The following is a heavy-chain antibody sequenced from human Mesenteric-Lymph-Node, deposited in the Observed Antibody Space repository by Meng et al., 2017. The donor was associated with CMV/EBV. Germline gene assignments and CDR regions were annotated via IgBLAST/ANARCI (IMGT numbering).Heavy chain of an antibody. CDR3: AKDGTRYLEWANFGMDV. J-gene: IGHJ6*02. CDR1: GFTFSSYS. V-gene: IGHV3-21*01. CDR2: ISSSSSYI. Sequence: GESLKISCAASGFTFSSYSMNWVRQAPGKGLEWVSSISSSSSYIYYADSVKGRFTISRDNAKNSLYLQMNSLRAEDTAVYYCAKDGTRYLEWANFGMDVWGQGTTVTVSS. D-gene: IGHD3-3*01.